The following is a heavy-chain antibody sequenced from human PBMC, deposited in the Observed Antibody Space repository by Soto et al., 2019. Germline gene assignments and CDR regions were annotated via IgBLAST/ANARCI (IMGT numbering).Heavy chain of an antibody. D-gene: IGHD2-8*02. CDR2: LNPDSGTT. J-gene: IGHJ3*01. CDR1: GFTFSDNL. Sequence: QVQLVQSGAELKKPGASVNISCTASGFTFSDNLINWVRQVPGQGLEWMGWLNPDSGTTRYSETFQGRVTISRHPSASIAYLEVSGLENEDTALYFGARAILGGGPRANDAFDGWGQGTMMTVSS. CDR3: ARAILGGGPRANDAFDG. V-gene: IGHV1-3*01.